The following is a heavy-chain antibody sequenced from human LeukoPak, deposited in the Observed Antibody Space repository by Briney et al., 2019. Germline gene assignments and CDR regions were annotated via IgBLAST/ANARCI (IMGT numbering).Heavy chain of an antibody. CDR2: IYYSGST. J-gene: IGHJ4*02. CDR3: ARGGSLRYFDWFTAFDY. D-gene: IGHD3-9*01. V-gene: IGHV4-59*08. CDR1: GGSISSYY. Sequence: SETLSLTCTVSGGSISSYYWSWIRQPPGKGLEWIGYIYYSGSTHYNPSLKSRVTISVDTSKNQFSLKLSSVTAADTAVYYCARGGSLRYFDWFTAFDYWGQGTLVTVSS.